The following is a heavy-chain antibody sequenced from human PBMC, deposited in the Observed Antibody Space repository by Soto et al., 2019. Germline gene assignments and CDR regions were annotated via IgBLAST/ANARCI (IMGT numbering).Heavy chain of an antibody. CDR2: INPSGGST. Sequence: ASVKVSCKASGYTFTSYYMHWVRQAPGQGLEWMGIINPSGGSTSYAQKFQGRVTMTRDTSTSTVYMELSSLRSEDTAVYYCAVIAAAGNYYYYGMDVWGQGTTVIVSS. J-gene: IGHJ6*02. V-gene: IGHV1-46*01. CDR1: GYTFTSYY. D-gene: IGHD6-13*01. CDR3: AVIAAAGNYYYYGMDV.